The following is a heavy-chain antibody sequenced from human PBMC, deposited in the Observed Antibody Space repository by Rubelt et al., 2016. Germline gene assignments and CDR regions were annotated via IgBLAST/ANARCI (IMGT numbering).Heavy chain of an antibody. CDR2: IDWDDDK. J-gene: IGHJ4*02. D-gene: IGHD1-1*01. CDR1: GFSLSTSGMC. Sequence: QVTLRESGPALVKPTQTLTLTCTFSGFSLSTSGMCVSWIRKPPGTALEWLALIDWDDDKYYSTSLRIRLTISKDTSKNQVVLTMTDMDPVDTATYYCARTQTETEPDYWGQGTLVTVSS. CDR3: ARTQTETEPDY. V-gene: IGHV2-70*01.